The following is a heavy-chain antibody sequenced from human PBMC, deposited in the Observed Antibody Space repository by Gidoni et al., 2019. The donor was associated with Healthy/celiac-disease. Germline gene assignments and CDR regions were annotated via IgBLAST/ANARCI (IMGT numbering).Heavy chain of an antibody. CDR3: ARDLSCSSTSCYAEGHAFDI. CDR2: IIPIFGTA. D-gene: IGHD2-2*01. V-gene: IGHV1-69*01. CDR1: GGTFSSYA. J-gene: IGHJ3*02. Sequence: QVQLVQSGAEVKKPGSSVQVSCKASGGTFSSYAISWVRQAPGQGLEWMGGIIPIFGTANYAQKFQGRVTITADESTSTAYMELSSLRSEDTAVYYCARDLSCSSTSCYAEGHAFDIWGQGTMVTVSS.